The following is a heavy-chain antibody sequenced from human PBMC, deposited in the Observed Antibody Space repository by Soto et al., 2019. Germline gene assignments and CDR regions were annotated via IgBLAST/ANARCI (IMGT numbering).Heavy chain of an antibody. CDR2: TSYDGSNP. CDR1: GFTLSNYA. J-gene: IGHJ6*02. D-gene: IGHD5-18*01. CDR3: ARDGDVGHSYGYGNGMDV. V-gene: IGHV3-30*03. Sequence: QVQLVESGGGVVQPGRSLRLSCAASGFTLSNYAMYWVRQAPGKGLEWVAVTSYDGSNPYYADSVKGRFTISEDNSENMLYLQMYSLRAEDTAMYYCARDGDVGHSYGYGNGMDVWGQGTTVTVSS.